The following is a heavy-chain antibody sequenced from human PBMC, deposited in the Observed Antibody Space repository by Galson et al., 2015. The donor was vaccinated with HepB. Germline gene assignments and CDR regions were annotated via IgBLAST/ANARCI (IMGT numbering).Heavy chain of an antibody. CDR3: AREQMGTSTYGAFDI. D-gene: IGHD1-26*01. J-gene: IGHJ3*02. V-gene: IGHV3-21*01. CDR2: ISSTGRYI. CDR1: GFTFSDYT. Sequence: SLRLSCAASGFTFSDYTMNWVRQAPGKGLEWVSSISSTGRYIYYADSLKDRFTISRDNAKKSVYLRVNSLRADDTAMYYCAREQMGTSTYGAFDIWGQGTMVTVSS.